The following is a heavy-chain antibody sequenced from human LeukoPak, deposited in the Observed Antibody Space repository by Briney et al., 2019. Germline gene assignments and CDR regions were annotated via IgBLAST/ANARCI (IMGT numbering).Heavy chain of an antibody. CDR1: GYTFTSYD. D-gene: IGHD5-24*01. J-gene: IGHJ4*02. Sequence: ASVKVSCKASGYTFTSYDINWVRQATGQGLEWIGWMNPNSGNTGYAQKFQGRVTITRNTSISTAYMELSSLRSEDTAVYYCARVRRDGYNFDPLGYWGQGTLVTVSS. CDR2: MNPNSGNT. CDR3: ARVRRDGYNFDPLGY. V-gene: IGHV1-8*01.